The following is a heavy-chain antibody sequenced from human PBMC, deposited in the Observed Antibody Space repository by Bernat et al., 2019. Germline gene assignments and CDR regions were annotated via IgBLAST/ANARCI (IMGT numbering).Heavy chain of an antibody. V-gene: IGHV3-30*03. CDR2: ISYDGSNK. J-gene: IGHJ2*01. D-gene: IGHD6-13*01. Sequence: QVQLVESGGGVVQPGRSLRLSCAASGFTFSSYGMHWVRQAPGKGLERVAVISYDGSNKYYADSVKGRFTISRDNSKNTLYLQMNSLRAEDTAVYYCARDPDGSSWYFWYFDLWGRGTLVTVSS. CDR3: ARDPDGSSWYFWYFDL. CDR1: GFTFSSYG.